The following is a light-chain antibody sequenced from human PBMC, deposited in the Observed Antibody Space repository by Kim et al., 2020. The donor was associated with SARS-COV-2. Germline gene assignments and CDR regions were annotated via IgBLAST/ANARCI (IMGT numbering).Light chain of an antibody. J-gene: IGLJ3*02. V-gene: IGLV1-44*01. CDR1: GSNIGSNT. CDR3: AAWDDSLNAWV. Sequence: GQRVTIYCSGSGSNIGSNTVNWYQHLPGTAPKLLMYSNNQWPSGVPGRFSGSKSGTSASLAISGLQSEDEADYYCAAWDDSLNAWVFGGGTQLTVL. CDR2: SNN.